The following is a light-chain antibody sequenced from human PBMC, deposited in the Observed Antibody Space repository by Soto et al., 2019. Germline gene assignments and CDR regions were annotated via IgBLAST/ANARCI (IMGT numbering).Light chain of an antibody. CDR2: GAS. V-gene: IGKV3-20*01. Sequence: ILLPQSPSTLSVSPGARATLSCRASQNVLSNLAWYQQKPGQAPRLLIYGASSRATGIPDRFSGSGSGTDFTLTISRLEPEDFAVYYCQQYGSSPWTYGQGTKVDIK. J-gene: IGKJ1*01. CDR3: QQYGSSPWT. CDR1: QNVLSN.